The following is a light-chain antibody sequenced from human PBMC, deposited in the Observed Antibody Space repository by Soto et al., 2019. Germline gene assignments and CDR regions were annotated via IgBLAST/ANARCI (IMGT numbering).Light chain of an antibody. CDR3: QQYNSYSQT. CDR2: AAS. Sequence: DIQMTQSPSSLSASVGDRVTITCRASQGISNYLVWYQQKPGKVPKLLIYAASTLQSGVPSRFSGSGSGTEFTLTISSLQPDDFATYYCQQYNSYSQTFGQGTKVDIK. J-gene: IGKJ1*01. V-gene: IGKV1-27*01. CDR1: QGISNY.